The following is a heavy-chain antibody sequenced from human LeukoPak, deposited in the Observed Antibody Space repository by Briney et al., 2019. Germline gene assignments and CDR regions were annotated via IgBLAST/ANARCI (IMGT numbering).Heavy chain of an antibody. J-gene: IGHJ4*02. Sequence: SETLSLTCAVYGGSFSGYYWSWLRQPPGKGLEWIGEINHSGSTNYNPSLKSRVTISVDTSKNQFSLKLSSVTAADTAVYYCARRHCSSTSCYYFDYWGQGTLVTVSS. CDR2: INHSGST. V-gene: IGHV4-34*01. D-gene: IGHD2-2*01. CDR1: GGSFSGYY. CDR3: ARRHCSSTSCYYFDY.